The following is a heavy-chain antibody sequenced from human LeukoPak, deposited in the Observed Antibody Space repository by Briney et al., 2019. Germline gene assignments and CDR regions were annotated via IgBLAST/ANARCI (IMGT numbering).Heavy chain of an antibody. V-gene: IGHV4-39*01. CDR3: ARGAQLWRISNFDY. CDR2: IYYSGST. D-gene: IGHD5-18*01. CDR1: GGSISSYY. Sequence: ETLSLTCTVSGGSISSYYWGWIRQPPGKGLEWIGSIYYSGSTYYNPSLKSRVTISVGTSKNQFSLKLSSVTAADTAVYYCARGAQLWRISNFDYWGQGTLVTVSS. J-gene: IGHJ4*02.